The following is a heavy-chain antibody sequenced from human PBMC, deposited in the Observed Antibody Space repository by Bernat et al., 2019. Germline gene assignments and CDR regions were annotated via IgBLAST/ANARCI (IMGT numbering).Heavy chain of an antibody. D-gene: IGHD1-1*01. CDR2: ISSDGNNE. J-gene: IGHJ5*02. CDR1: GFTFSTYG. Sequence: QVQLVESGGGVVQPGRSLRLSCAASGFTFSTYGMHWVRQAPGKGLEWVAVISSDGNNEHYADSVKGRFTISRDNSKNTLHLQMNSLKAEDTAVYYCAKDLDWTALGSWGQGTLVIVSS. CDR3: AKDLDWTALGS. V-gene: IGHV3-30*18.